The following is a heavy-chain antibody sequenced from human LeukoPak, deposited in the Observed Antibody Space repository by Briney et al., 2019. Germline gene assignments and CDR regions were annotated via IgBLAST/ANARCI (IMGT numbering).Heavy chain of an antibody. CDR2: IRSKAYGGTT. Sequence: GGSLRLSCTASGFTFGDYAMSWVRQAPGKGLEWVGFIRSKAYGGTTEYAASVKGRFTISRDDSKSIAYLQMNSLKTEDTAVYYCTGNHVLRFLEWINWFDPWGQGTLVTVSS. CDR3: TGNHVLRFLEWINWFDP. D-gene: IGHD3-3*01. V-gene: IGHV3-49*04. CDR1: GFTFGDYA. J-gene: IGHJ5*02.